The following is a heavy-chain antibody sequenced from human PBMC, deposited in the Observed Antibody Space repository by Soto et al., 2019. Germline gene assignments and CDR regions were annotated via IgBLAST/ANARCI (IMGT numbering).Heavy chain of an antibody. Sequence: PGGALRVSCPGSGVPFSAYNINWVRQAPGKGLEWVSSITVGSSHIYQPNSMKGRLTISRDDAKNSVYLQIDSLRDEDTALYYCSRSPEVGVRGAYWGQGTLVTVSS. CDR2: ITVGSSHI. CDR3: SRSPEVGVRGAY. D-gene: IGHD3-16*01. V-gene: IGHV3-21*01. CDR1: GVPFSAYN. J-gene: IGHJ4*02.